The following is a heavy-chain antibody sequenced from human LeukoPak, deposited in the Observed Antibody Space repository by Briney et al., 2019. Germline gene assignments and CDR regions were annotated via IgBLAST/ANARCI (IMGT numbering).Heavy chain of an antibody. Sequence: GGSLRLSCAASGFTVSSNYMSWVRQAPGKGLEWVSVIYSGGSTYYADSVKGRFTISRDNSKNTLYLQMNSLRAEDTAVYCCAVGHGLRYFDWLLVPPYYYYGMDVWGQGTTVTVSS. CDR1: GFTVSSNY. J-gene: IGHJ6*02. D-gene: IGHD3-9*01. CDR2: IYSGGST. V-gene: IGHV3-53*01. CDR3: AVGHGLRYFDWLLVPPYYYYGMDV.